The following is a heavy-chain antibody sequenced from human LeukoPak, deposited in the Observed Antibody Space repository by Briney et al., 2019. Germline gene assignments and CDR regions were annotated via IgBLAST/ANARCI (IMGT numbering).Heavy chain of an antibody. Sequence: LRPSCAASGFTFSSYAMSWIRQPPGKGLEWIGYIYHSGSTYYNPSLKSRVTISVDRSKNQFSLKLSSVTAADTAVYYCARGSGSYEGSYFDYWGQGTLVTVSS. CDR2: IYHSGST. D-gene: IGHD1-26*01. CDR1: GFTFSSYA. J-gene: IGHJ4*02. V-gene: IGHV4-30-2*01. CDR3: ARGSGSYEGSYFDY.